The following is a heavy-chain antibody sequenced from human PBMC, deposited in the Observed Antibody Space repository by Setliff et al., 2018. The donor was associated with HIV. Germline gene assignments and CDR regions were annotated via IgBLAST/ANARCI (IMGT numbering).Heavy chain of an antibody. CDR3: AGGLVLETVPFDP. Sequence: RASVKVSCKASGGAFSSYAISWVRQAPGQGLEWMGGIIPIFGTAKYAQKFQGRVTITTDESTSTAYMELSSLGSEDTAEYYCAGGLVLETVPFDPWGQGTLVTVSS. J-gene: IGHJ5*02. CDR1: GGAFSSYA. V-gene: IGHV1-69*05. CDR2: IIPIFGTA. D-gene: IGHD3-3*01.